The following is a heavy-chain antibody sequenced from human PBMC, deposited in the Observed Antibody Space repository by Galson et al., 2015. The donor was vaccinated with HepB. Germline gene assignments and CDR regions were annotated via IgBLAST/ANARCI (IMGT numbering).Heavy chain of an antibody. Sequence: KLQGRVTMTTDTSTSTAYMELRSLRSDDTAVYYCARGRDGGLGDYWGQGTLVTVSS. D-gene: IGHD4-23*01. V-gene: IGHV1-18*01. J-gene: IGHJ4*02. CDR3: ARGRDGGLGDY.